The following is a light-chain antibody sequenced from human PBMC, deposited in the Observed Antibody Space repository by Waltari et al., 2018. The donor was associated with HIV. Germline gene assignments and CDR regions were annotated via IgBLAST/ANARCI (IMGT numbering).Light chain of an antibody. CDR3: QSYDSSLSGSRV. J-gene: IGLJ3*02. V-gene: IGLV1-40*01. Sequence: HSVLTQPPSVSGALGQRVTISCTGSSSNLGAGYDVHWYQQLPGTAPNLLIYKSSHRPSGVPDRFSGSTSGTSASLAITGLQAEDEADYHCQSYDSSLSGSRVFGGGTKLTVL. CDR1: SSNLGAGYD. CDR2: KSS.